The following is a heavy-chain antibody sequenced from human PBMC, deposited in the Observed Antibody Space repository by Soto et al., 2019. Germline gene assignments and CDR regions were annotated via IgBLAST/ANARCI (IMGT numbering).Heavy chain of an antibody. D-gene: IGHD3-16*01. CDR2: TRDKTNSYTT. CDR3: ARATVGTYYFDY. V-gene: IGHV3-72*01. CDR1: GFTFSDHY. J-gene: IGHJ4*02. Sequence: VGSLRLSCAASGFTFSDHYMDWVRQAPGKGLEWVGRTRDKTNSYTTEYAASVKGRFTISRDDSKSSPYLQMNSLKTEDTAVYYCARATVGTYYFDYWGQGTLVTVSS.